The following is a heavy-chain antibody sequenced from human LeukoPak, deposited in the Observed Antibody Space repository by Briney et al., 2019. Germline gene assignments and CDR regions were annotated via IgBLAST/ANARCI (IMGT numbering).Heavy chain of an antibody. D-gene: IGHD3-10*01. CDR3: ARGHYYASGKIDY. CDR1: GFTFNTYA. CDR2: ISYDGTNK. Sequence: PGGSLRLSCAASGFTFNTYAMSWVRQVPGKGLEWVAVISYDGTNKYFADSVKGRFAISRDNSKSTLYLQMNRLRPEDTALYYCARGHYYASGKIDYWGKGTLVTVSP. J-gene: IGHJ4*02. V-gene: IGHV3-30*09.